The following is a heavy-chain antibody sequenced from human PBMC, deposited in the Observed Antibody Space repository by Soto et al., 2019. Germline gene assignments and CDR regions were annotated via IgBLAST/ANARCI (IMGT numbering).Heavy chain of an antibody. Sequence: QPGGSLRLSCAASGFAFSSYAMSWVRQAPGKGLEWVSAISGNGGSTYYADSVKGRFTISRDNSRDTLSLQMNSLRAEDTAVYYCAKPAPSGSSTYFYFFDYWGQGTLVTVSS. J-gene: IGHJ4*02. CDR3: AKPAPSGSSTYFYFFDY. V-gene: IGHV3-23*01. CDR2: ISGNGGST. CDR1: GFAFSSYA. D-gene: IGHD2-2*01.